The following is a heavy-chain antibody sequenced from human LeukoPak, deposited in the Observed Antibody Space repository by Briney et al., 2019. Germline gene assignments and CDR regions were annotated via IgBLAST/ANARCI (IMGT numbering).Heavy chain of an antibody. CDR3: ARHPYYYYGMNV. J-gene: IGHJ6*02. Sequence: PSETLSLTCTVSGGSISSSYWGWIRQPPGRGLEWIGTMYYSGRTYYNPSLKSRVTISVDTSKTQLSLRLSSVTAADTAVYYCARHPYYYYGMNVWGQGTTVTVSS. CDR2: MYYSGRT. CDR1: GGSISSSY. V-gene: IGHV4-39*01.